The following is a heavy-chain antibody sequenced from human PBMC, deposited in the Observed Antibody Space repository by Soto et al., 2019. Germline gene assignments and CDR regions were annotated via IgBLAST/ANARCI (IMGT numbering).Heavy chain of an antibody. Sequence: EVQLLESGGGLVQPGGSLRLSCAASGFTFINYAMIWVRQAPGKGLEWVSTISGGGDGTYYADSMKGHFTISRDNSKNTLYLQMNRLRAEDTAIYYCAKKGLGSLKTFCSNSDCHYAFDLWGQGTVVTVSS. J-gene: IGHJ3*01. D-gene: IGHD2-8*01. CDR3: AKKGLGSLKTFCSNSDCHYAFDL. CDR2: ISGGGDGT. V-gene: IGHV3-23*01. CDR1: GFTFINYA.